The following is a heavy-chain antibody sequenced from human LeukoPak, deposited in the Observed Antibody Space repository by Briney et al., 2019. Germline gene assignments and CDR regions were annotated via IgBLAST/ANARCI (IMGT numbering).Heavy chain of an antibody. CDR3: ARQSAFDI. J-gene: IGHJ3*02. V-gene: IGHV3-48*04. Sequence: GGSLRLSCAASGFTFSSYTMNWDRQAPGKGLEWLSYISSTSSTIYYADSVKGRFTISRDNAKNSLYLQMNSLRAEDTAVYSCARQSAFDIWGQGTMVTVSS. CDR1: GFTFSSYT. CDR2: ISSTSSTI.